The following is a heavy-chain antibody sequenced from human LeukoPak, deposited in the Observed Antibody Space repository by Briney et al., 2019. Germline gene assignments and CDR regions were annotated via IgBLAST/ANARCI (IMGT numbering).Heavy chain of an antibody. V-gene: IGHV1-18*04. D-gene: IGHD1-26*01. CDR3: ARAVIVGATTSGY. J-gene: IGHJ4*02. CDR1: GYAFTGYY. CDR2: ISAYNGNT. Sequence: ASVKVSCKASGYAFTGYYIHWVRQAPGQGLGWMGWISAYNGNTNYAQKLQGRVTMTTDTSTSTAYMELSRLRSDDTAVYYCARAVIVGATTSGYWGQGTLVTVSS.